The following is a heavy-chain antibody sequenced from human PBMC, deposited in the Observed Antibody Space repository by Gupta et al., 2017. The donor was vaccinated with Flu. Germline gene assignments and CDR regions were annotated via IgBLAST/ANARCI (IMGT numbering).Heavy chain of an antibody. CDR1: GFTFSSYA. Sequence: EVQLVESGGGLVQPGGSLRLSCAASGFTFSSYAMHWVRQATGKGLEWVSAIGTAGDTYYPGSVKGRFTISRENAKNSLYLQMNSLRAGDTAVYYCARAYCGGDCYSNYYYGMDVWGQGTTVTVSS. V-gene: IGHV3-13*01. CDR2: IGTAGDT. D-gene: IGHD2-21*02. J-gene: IGHJ6*02. CDR3: ARAYCGGDCYSNYYYGMDV.